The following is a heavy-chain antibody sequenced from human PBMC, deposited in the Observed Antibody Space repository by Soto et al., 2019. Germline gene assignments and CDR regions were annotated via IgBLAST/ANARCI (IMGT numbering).Heavy chain of an antibody. CDR3: AKDMSAVGATSTFDY. V-gene: IGHV3-23*01. J-gene: IGHJ4*02. CDR2: ISGSGGST. Sequence: EVQLLESGGGLVQPGGSMRLSCAASGFTFSSYAMSLVRPAPGKGLEWVSAISGSGGSTYYADSVKGRFTISRDNSKNTLYLQMNSLRAEDTAVYYCAKDMSAVGATSTFDYWGQGTLVTVSS. CDR1: GFTFSSYA. D-gene: IGHD1-26*01.